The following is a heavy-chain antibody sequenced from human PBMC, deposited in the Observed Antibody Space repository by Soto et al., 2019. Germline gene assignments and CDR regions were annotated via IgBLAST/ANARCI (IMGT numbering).Heavy chain of an antibody. CDR2: ISGDNGNT. V-gene: IGHV1-18*01. CDR1: GYTFTSYY. CDR3: AREGPTRLN. J-gene: IGHJ4*02. Sequence: QVQLEQSGAEVKKPGASVKVSCKASGYTFTSYYSSWVRQAPGQGLECMGWISGDNGNTNYAQKLQGKVTMTTDTYTSTAYTELTSMKSGDTAGSYCAREGPTRLNWGQGTLVTVAS.